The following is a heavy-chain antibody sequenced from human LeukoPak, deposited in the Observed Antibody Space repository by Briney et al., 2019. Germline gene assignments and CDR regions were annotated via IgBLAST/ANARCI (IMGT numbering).Heavy chain of an antibody. J-gene: IGHJ3*01. CDR2: IRHGGSET. Sequence: GGSLRISCAASGFSFSTFWTTWVRQAPGRGLEWVANIRHGGSETHYVDSVKGRFTISRDNAKNSLFLQLNSLRAEDTAVYYCARDRTYYDGSAYYDVFDVWGQGTMVTVSS. D-gene: IGHD3-22*01. CDR1: GFSFSTFW. V-gene: IGHV3-7*01. CDR3: ARDRTYYDGSAYYDVFDV.